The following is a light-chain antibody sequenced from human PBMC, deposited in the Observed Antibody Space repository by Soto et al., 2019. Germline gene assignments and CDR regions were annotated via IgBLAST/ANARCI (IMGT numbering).Light chain of an antibody. CDR3: HQYNNYWT. Sequence: DIHMTQSPSTLSASVGDTVNITCRASDSIRNWLAWYNQMPGRAPKLLIYRASTLESGVPSRFSGSGSGTEFPLTISSMTPDDLGSYYCHQYNNYWTFGQGTQVDIK. V-gene: IGKV1-5*03. CDR2: RAS. CDR1: DSIRNW. J-gene: IGKJ1*01.